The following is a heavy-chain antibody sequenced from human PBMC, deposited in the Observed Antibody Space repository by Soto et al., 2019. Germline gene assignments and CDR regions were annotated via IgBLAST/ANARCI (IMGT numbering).Heavy chain of an antibody. CDR1: VDSVSSNSAA. J-gene: IGHJ6*02. Sequence: SQTLSLTCAISVDSVSSNSAAWNWIRQSPSRGLEWLGRTYYRSKWYNDYAVSVKSRITINPDTSKNQFSLQLNSVTPEDTAVYYCARDRVAWSSSWSRAHYYYYYGMDVWGQGTTVTVSS. CDR3: ARDRVAWSSSWSRAHYYYYYGMDV. CDR2: TYYRSKWYN. V-gene: IGHV6-1*01. D-gene: IGHD6-13*01.